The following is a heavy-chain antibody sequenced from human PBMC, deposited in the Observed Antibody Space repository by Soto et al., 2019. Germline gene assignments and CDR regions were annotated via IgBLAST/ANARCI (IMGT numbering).Heavy chain of an antibody. CDR2: ISYDGSST. J-gene: IGHJ5*02. CDR3: AKDLDPSYSWYGWFDP. Sequence: GGSLRLSCAASGFTFSTYAMTWVRQAPGKGLEWVSLISYDGSSTYYADSVKGRFTISRDNSKNTLYLQMNSLRAEDTAVYYCAKDLDPSYSWYGWFDPWGQGTLVTVSS. CDR1: GFTFSTYA. D-gene: IGHD3-16*02. V-gene: IGHV3-23*01.